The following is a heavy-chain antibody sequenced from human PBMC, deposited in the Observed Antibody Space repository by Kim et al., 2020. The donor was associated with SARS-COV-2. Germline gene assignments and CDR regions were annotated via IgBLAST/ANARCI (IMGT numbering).Heavy chain of an antibody. D-gene: IGHD1-1*01. V-gene: IGHV3-53*01. J-gene: IGHJ4*02. CDR2: MYSGGET. CDR1: GFSVSNNY. Sequence: GGSLRLSCAPSGFSVSNNYMSWVRQAPGKGLEWVSVMYSGGETYYANSVKGRFTISRDNHKNTLHLQMNSLRVEDTAVYYCARDAPWNDVTWGQGTLVTV. CDR3: ARDAPWNDVT.